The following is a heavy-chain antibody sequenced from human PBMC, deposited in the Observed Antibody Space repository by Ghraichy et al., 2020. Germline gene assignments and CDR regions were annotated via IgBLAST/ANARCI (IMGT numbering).Heavy chain of an antibody. CDR3: ARDRAYEYQQLLSYGMDV. CDR2: ISAYNGNT. J-gene: IGHJ6*02. V-gene: IGHV1-18*04. CDR1: GYIFTRSG. Sequence: ASVKVSCKAPGYIFTRSGITWVRQAPGQGLEWMGWISAYNGNTKYTQKLQGRVTMTTDTYTSTVYMELRSLRSDDTAVYYCARDRAYEYQQLLSYGMDVWGQGTTVTVSS. D-gene: IGHD2-2*01.